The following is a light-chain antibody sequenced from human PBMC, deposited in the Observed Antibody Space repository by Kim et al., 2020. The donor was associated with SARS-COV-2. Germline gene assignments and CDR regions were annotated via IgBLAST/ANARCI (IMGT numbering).Light chain of an antibody. CDR2: QDS. Sequence: SQGHTAIITCSGDKLGYKYACWYQQKPGQSPVLFIYQDSKRPSWIPERFSGSNSGNTATLTISGTQAMDEADYYCQAWDSSTADVVFGGGTKLTVL. CDR3: QAWDSSTADVV. V-gene: IGLV3-1*01. CDR1: KLGYKY. J-gene: IGLJ2*01.